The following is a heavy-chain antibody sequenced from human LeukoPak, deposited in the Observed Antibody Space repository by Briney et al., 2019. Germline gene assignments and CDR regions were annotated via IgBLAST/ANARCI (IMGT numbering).Heavy chain of an antibody. Sequence: SETLPLTCTVSGGSISSSSYYWGWIRQPPGKALEWIGSIYYSGSTYYNPSLKSRVTISVDTSKNQFSLKLSSVTAADTAVYYCARRARAFSTTRFTGHLYYYYMDVWGKGTTVTVSS. CDR2: IYYSGST. V-gene: IGHV4-39*07. J-gene: IGHJ6*03. CDR1: GGSISSSSYY. CDR3: ARRARAFSTTRFTGHLYYYYMDV. D-gene: IGHD3-3*02.